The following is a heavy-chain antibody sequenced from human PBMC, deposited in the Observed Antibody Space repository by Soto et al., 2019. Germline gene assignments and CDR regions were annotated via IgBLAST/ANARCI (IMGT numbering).Heavy chain of an antibody. D-gene: IGHD3-22*01. CDR2: IDWDDDK. V-gene: IGHV2-70*04. CDR1: GFSLSTSGMR. Sequence: ESGPTLVNPTHTRTLTCTFSGFSLSTSGMRVSWIRQPPGKAPEWLARIDWDDDKFYSTSLKTRLTISKDTSKNQVVLTMTNMDPVDTATYYCAREYYYDSSGYYYVDYWGQGTLVTVSS. J-gene: IGHJ4*02. CDR3: AREYYYDSSGYYYVDY.